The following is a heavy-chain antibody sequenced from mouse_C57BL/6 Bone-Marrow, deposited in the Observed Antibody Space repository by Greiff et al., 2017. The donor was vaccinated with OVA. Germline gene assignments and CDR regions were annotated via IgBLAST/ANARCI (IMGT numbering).Heavy chain of an antibody. CDR1: GYTFTSYW. V-gene: IGHV1-52*01. J-gene: IGHJ1*03. CDR2: IDPSDSET. CDR3: AYGSSYCWYFDV. D-gene: IGHD1-1*01. Sequence: VKLQQPGAELVRPGSSVKLSCKASGYTFTSYWMHWVKQRPIQGLEWIGNIDPSDSETHYNQKFKDKATLTVDKSSSTAYMQLSSLTSEDSAVYYCAYGSSYCWYFDVWGTGTTVTVSS.